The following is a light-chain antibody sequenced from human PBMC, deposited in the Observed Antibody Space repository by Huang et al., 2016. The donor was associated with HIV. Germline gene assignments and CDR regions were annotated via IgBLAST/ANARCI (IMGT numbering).Light chain of an antibody. CDR2: GAS. J-gene: IGKJ3*01. Sequence: EIIMTQFPATLSVSPAERATLSCRASQRISTNLAWYQQRPGQAPRLLISGASTRATGLPARFSGSGSGAEFTLTISSLQSEDFAIYYCQHYNNWPPFTFGPGTKVDIK. CDR1: QRISTN. V-gene: IGKV3-15*01. CDR3: QHYNNWPPFT.